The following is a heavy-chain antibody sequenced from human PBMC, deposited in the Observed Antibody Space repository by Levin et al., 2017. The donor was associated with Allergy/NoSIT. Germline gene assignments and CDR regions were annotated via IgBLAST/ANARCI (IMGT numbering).Heavy chain of an antibody. CDR3: ARGHSGYCSGSNCYTGGGEIMDV. CDR1: GFTVSANY. CDR2: IYSGGGGGST. J-gene: IGHJ6*02. D-gene: IGHD2-15*01. V-gene: IGHV3-53*01. Sequence: GESLKISCAASGFTVSANYMSWVRQAPGKGLEWVSLIYSGGGGGSTYYADSVKGRFTISRDNSKNTLYLQMNSLRAEDTAVYYCARGHSGYCSGSNCYTGGGEIMDVWGQGTTVTVSS.